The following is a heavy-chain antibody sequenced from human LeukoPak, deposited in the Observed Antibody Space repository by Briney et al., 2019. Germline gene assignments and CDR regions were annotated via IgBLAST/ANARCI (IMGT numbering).Heavy chain of an antibody. V-gene: IGHV3-23*01. D-gene: IGHD2-2*01. CDR1: GFTFSSYA. CDR2: ISGSGGST. Sequence: GGSLRLSCAASGFTFSSYAMSWVRQAPGKGLEWVSAISGSGGSTYYADSVKGRFTISRDNSKNTLYLQMNSLRAEDTAVYYCAKDRVPAAMGSGSSWDYWGQGTLVTVSS. J-gene: IGHJ4*02. CDR3: AKDRVPAAMGSGSSWDY.